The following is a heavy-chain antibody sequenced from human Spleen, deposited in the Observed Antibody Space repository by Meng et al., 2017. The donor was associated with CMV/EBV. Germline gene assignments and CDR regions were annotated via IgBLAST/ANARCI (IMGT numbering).Heavy chain of an antibody. CDR3: ARKGDYSNSNWFDP. CDR2: IYYSGST. J-gene: IGHJ5*02. V-gene: IGHV4-59*01. D-gene: IGHD4-11*01. CDR1: GGSISSYY. Sequence: SETLSLTCTVSGGSISSYYWSWIRQPPGKGLEWIGYIYYSGSTNYNPSLKSRVTISVDTSKNQFSLKLSSVTAADTAVYYCARKGDYSNSNWFDPWGQGTLVTVSS.